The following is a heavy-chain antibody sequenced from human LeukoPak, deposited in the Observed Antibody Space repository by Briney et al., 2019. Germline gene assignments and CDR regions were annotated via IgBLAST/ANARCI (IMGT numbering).Heavy chain of an antibody. Sequence: GGSLRLSCAASGFTFSSNAMSWVRQAPGKGLEWVSAISGNVGSTYYADSAKGRFSISRDNSKSTLYLQMSSLRAEDTAVYYCAKDLRAIVGAQFDHWGQGTLVTVSS. CDR1: GFTFSSNA. D-gene: IGHD1-26*01. J-gene: IGHJ4*02. V-gene: IGHV3-23*01. CDR3: AKDLRAIVGAQFDH. CDR2: ISGNVGST.